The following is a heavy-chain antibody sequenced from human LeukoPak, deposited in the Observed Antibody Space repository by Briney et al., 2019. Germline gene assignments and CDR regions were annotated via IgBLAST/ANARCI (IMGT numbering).Heavy chain of an antibody. CDR1: GYIFTNYG. CDR3: AKTDDVQPLIDMGPVDYGMDV. Sequence: ASVKVSCKASGYIFTNYGISWVRQAPGQGLEWMGIINPSGGSTSYAQKFQGRVTMTRDTSTSTVYMELSSLRSEDTAVYYCAKTDDVQPLIDMGPVDYGMDVWGQGTTVTVSS. D-gene: IGHD1-1*01. J-gene: IGHJ6*02. V-gene: IGHV1-46*01. CDR2: INPSGGST.